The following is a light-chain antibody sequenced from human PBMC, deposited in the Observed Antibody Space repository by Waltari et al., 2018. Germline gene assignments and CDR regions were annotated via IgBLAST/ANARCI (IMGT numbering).Light chain of an antibody. Sequence: QSALTQPRSVSGSPGQSVTISCTGTRSAVGGYHFVPWYHHHPGKAPQLLIYDVSKRPSGVPDRFSGSKSGNTASLTISGLQAEDEADYYCCSYAGSFVVFGGGTKLTVL. CDR3: CSYAGSFVV. V-gene: IGLV2-11*02. J-gene: IGLJ2*01. CDR1: RSAVGGYHF. CDR2: DVS.